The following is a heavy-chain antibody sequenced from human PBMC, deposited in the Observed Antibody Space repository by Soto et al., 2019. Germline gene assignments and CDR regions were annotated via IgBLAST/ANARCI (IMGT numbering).Heavy chain of an antibody. J-gene: IGHJ4*02. Sequence: EVQLVESGGGLVQPGGSLRLSCAASGFSLSDYWMHWVRQAPGEGLVWLSRITRDGSRTTYSDSVKGRCTISRDNAKNTLYLQVNSLRGEDTAVYYCARGANGYYYFDYWGQGTLVTVSS. CDR3: ARGANGYYYFDY. V-gene: IGHV3-74*01. CDR2: ITRDGSRT. D-gene: IGHD5-18*01. CDR1: GFSLSDYW.